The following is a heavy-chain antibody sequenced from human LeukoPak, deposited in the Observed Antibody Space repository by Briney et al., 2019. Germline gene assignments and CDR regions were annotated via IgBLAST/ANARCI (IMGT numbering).Heavy chain of an antibody. Sequence: VASVKVSCKVSGYTLTELSMHWVRQAPGQGLEWMGGIIPIFGTANYAQKFQGRVTITADESTSTAYMELSSLRSEDTAVYYCASHSPTWLNHQASIDYWGQGTLVTVSS. V-gene: IGHV1-69*13. CDR1: GYTLTELS. J-gene: IGHJ4*02. CDR3: ASHSPTWLNHQASIDY. D-gene: IGHD5-12*01. CDR2: IIPIFGTA.